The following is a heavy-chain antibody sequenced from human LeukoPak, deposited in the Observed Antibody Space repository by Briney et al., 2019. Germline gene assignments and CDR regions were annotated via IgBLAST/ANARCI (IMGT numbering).Heavy chain of an antibody. J-gene: IGHJ6*03. V-gene: IGHV1-69*05. D-gene: IGHD5-18*01. CDR2: IIPIFGTA. CDR3: ARGRGYSYGTGDYYYYMDV. Sequence: ASVKVSCKASGGTFSSYAISWVRQAPGQGLEWMGRIIPIFGTANYAQKFQGRVTITTDESTSTAYMELSSLRSEDTAVYYCARGRGYSYGTGDYYYYMDVWGQGTLVTVSS. CDR1: GGTFSSYA.